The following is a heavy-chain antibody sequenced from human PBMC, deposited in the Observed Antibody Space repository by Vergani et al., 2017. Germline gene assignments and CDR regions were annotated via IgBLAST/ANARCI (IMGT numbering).Heavy chain of an antibody. J-gene: IGHJ4*02. CDR2: IYSGGST. V-gene: IGHV3-66*01. CDR1: GFTVSSNY. D-gene: IGHD1-26*01. CDR3: ASSKEPGTFDY. Sequence: EVQVVETGGGLVQPGGSLRLSCAASGFTVSSNYMSWVRQAPGKGLEWVSVIYSGGSTYYADSVKGRFIISRDNSKNTLYLQMNSLRAEDTAVYYCASSKEPGTFDYWGQGTLVT.